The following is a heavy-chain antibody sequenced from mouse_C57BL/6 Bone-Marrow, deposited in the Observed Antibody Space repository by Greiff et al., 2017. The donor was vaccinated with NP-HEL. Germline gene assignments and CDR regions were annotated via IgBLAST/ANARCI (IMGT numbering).Heavy chain of an antibody. D-gene: IGHD2-5*01. CDR1: GYTFTDYY. J-gene: IGHJ3*01. CDR3: ARASYSNGGFAY. Sequence: EVQVVESGPELVKPGASVKISCKASGYTFTDYYMNWVKQSHGKSLEWIGDINPNNGGTSYNQKFKGKATLTVDKSSSTAYMELRSLTSEDSAVYYCARASYSNGGFAYWGQGTLVTVSA. CDR2: INPNNGGT. V-gene: IGHV1-26*01.